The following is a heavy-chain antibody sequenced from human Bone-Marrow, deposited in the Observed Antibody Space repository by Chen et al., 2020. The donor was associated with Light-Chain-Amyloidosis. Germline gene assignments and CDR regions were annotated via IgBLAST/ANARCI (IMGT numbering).Heavy chain of an antibody. CDR2: IGGSCVNT. CDR1: GRIFSNYD. J-gene: IGHJ6*03. CDR3: ARVWGIVTHSGYMDV. D-gene: IGHD3-16*01. Sequence: DVQLVDSGGNFVQPGGSLRIAWGGRGRIFSNYDMNWVRQAPGKGLEWVSAIGGSCVNTYYADSVKGRFTISRDNSKNTLYLQISSLRAEDTAVYYCARVWGIVTHSGYMDVWGKGTTVTVSS. V-gene: IGHV3-23*04.